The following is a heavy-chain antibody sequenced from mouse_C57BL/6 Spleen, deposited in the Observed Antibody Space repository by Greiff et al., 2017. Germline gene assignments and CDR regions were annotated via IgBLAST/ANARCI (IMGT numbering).Heavy chain of an antibody. CDR3: ARRYYYGSSAWYFDV. CDR1: GYTFTSYW. V-gene: IGHV1-55*01. J-gene: IGHJ1*03. CDR2: IYPGSGST. Sequence: QVQLQQSGAELVKPGASVKMSCKASGYTFTSYWITWVKQRPGQGLEWIGDIYPGSGSTNYNEKFKSKATLTVDTSSSTAYMQLSSLTSEDSAVYYCARRYYYGSSAWYFDVWGTGTTVTVSS. D-gene: IGHD1-1*01.